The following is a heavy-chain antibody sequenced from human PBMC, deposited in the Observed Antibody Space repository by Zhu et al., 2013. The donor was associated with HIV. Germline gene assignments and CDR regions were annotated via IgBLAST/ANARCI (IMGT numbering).Heavy chain of an antibody. CDR1: GGTFSSYA. Sequence: QVQLVQSGAEVKKPGSSVKVSCSASGGTFSSYAISWVRQAPGEGLKWMGGIIPIFSTTNYAQKFQGRVTITADESTSTAYMELSSLRSEDTAVYYCARGEGSDNTGYWVYWGQGTLVTVSS. D-gene: IGHD3-22*01. J-gene: IGHJ4*02. V-gene: IGHV1-69*01. CDR3: ARGEGSDNTGYWVY. CDR2: IIPIFSTT.